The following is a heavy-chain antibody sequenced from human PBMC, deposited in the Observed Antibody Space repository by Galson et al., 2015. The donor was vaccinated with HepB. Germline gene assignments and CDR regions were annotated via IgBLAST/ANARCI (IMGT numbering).Heavy chain of an antibody. Sequence: SLRLSCAASGFTVTINYMSWVRQAPGKGLEWVSVIYNDGSTYYADSMKGRFTISRDNSKNTLYLQLNSVRAEDTAVYYCARDQGDDYVNYYYYHGMDVWGQGTTVTVSS. CDR3: ARDQGDDYVNYYYYHGMDV. D-gene: IGHD4-17*01. CDR2: IYNDGST. CDR1: GFTVTINY. V-gene: IGHV3-66*02. J-gene: IGHJ6*02.